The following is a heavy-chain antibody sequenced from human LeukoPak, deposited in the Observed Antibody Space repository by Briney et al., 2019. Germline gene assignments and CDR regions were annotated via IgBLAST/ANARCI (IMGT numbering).Heavy chain of an antibody. Sequence: ASVTVSCKASGYTFTGYYMHWVRQAPGQGLEWMGWINPNSGGTNYAQKFQGWVTMTRDTSISTAYMELSRLRSDDTAVYYCARSSFLPPAEYCSSTSCLYYYYGMDVWGQGTTVTVSS. CDR1: GYTFTGYY. J-gene: IGHJ6*02. D-gene: IGHD2-2*01. CDR2: INPNSGGT. CDR3: ARSSFLPPAEYCSSTSCLYYYYGMDV. V-gene: IGHV1-2*04.